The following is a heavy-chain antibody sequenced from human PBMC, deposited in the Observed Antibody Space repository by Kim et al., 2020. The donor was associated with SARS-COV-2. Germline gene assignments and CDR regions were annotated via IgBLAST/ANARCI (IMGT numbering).Heavy chain of an antibody. CDR2: ISSSSSTI. V-gene: IGHV3-48*02. CDR3: AREGQLPPLLASWDFDY. D-gene: IGHD1-26*01. CDR1: GFTFSSYS. J-gene: IGHJ4*02. Sequence: GGSLRLSCAASGFTFSSYSMNWVRQAPGKGLEWVSYISSSSSTIYYADSVKGRFTISRDNAKNSLYLQMNSLRDEDTAAYYCAREGQLPPLLASWDFDYWGQGTLVTVSP.